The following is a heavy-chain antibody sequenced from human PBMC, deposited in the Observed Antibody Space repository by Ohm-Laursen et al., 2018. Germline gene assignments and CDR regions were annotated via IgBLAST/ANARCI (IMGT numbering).Heavy chain of an antibody. D-gene: IGHD5-12*01. J-gene: IGHJ4*02. Sequence: SLRLSCSASGFTFSSDWTHWVRQAPGEGLVWVSRIKGDGSETNYADSVKGRFTISRDNAKNTLYLQMNSLRGDDTAVYYCARAQRLVASANDYWGQGTLVTVSS. V-gene: IGHV3-74*01. CDR1: GFTFSSDW. CDR2: IKGDGSET. CDR3: ARAQRLVASANDY.